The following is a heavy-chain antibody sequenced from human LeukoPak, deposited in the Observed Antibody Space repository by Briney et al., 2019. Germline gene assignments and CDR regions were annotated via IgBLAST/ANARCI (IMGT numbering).Heavy chain of an antibody. V-gene: IGHV5-51*01. Sequence: GESLKISCKGSGYSFTSYWIGWVRQMPGKGLEWMGIIYPGDSGTRYSPSFQGQVTISADKSISTAYLQWSSLKASDTAMYYCARQRCSGGSCYSMMDVWGKGTTVTVSS. CDR3: ARQRCSGGSCYSMMDV. CDR2: IYPGDSGT. CDR1: GYSFTSYW. D-gene: IGHD2-15*01. J-gene: IGHJ6*04.